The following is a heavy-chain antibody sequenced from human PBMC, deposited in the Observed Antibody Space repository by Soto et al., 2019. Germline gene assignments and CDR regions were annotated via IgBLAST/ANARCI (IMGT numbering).Heavy chain of an antibody. CDR1: GYTFTSYD. CDR2: MNPNSGNT. Sequence: VSVKVSCKASGYTFTSYDINWVRQATGQGLEWMGWMNPNSGNTGYAQKFQGRVTMTRNTSISTAYMELSSLRSEDTAVYYCARGLGRVYCSGGSCYSWGQGTLVTVSS. V-gene: IGHV1-8*01. CDR3: ARGLGRVYCSGGSCYS. J-gene: IGHJ4*02. D-gene: IGHD2-15*01.